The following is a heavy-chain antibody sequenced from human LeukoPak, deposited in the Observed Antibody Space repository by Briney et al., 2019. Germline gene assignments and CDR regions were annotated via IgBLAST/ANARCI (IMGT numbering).Heavy chain of an antibody. V-gene: IGHV4-59*01. J-gene: IGHJ4*02. D-gene: IGHD2-8*02. Sequence: ETPSLTPAVSDGSINYYYWSWIRQRPGKGLGWIGFVYYIGNTNYNPSLKSRVSSSVDTSKNQFSLRLNSVTAADTAVYYCARHYCTGDNCYYFDYWGQGTLVTVSS. CDR2: VYYIGNT. CDR1: DGSINYYY. CDR3: ARHYCTGDNCYYFDY.